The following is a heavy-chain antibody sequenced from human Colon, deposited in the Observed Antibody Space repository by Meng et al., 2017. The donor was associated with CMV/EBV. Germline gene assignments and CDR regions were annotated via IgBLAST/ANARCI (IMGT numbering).Heavy chain of an antibody. CDR2: ISPDGTTR. Sequence: YWMHWGRQAPGKGLVWVSRISPDGTTRTYADSVKGRFTISRDNAKNTLYLQLSSLRAEDTAVYYCARAPDCGGGSCNSYHYYGMDVWGQGTTVTVSS. J-gene: IGHJ6*02. CDR3: ARAPDCGGGSCNSYHYYGMDV. D-gene: IGHD2-15*01. CDR1: YW. V-gene: IGHV3-74*01.